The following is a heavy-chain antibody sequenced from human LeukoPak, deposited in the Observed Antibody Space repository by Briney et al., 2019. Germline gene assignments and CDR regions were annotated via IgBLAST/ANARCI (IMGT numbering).Heavy chain of an antibody. CDR2: IYYSGST. J-gene: IGHJ4*02. CDR1: GGSISSYY. Sequence: SETLSLTCTVSGGSISSYYWSWIRQPPGKGLEWIGYIYYSGSTNYNPSLKSRVTISVDTSKNQLSLKLSSVTAADTAVYYCARIGHEDYYFDYWGQGTLVTVSS. CDR3: ARIGHEDYYFDY. V-gene: IGHV4-59*01.